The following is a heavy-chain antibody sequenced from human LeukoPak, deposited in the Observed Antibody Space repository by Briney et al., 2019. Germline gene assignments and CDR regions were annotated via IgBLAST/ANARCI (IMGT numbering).Heavy chain of an antibody. V-gene: IGHV4-59*01. CDR1: GGSISSYY. D-gene: IGHD3-22*01. J-gene: IGHJ5*02. Sequence: PSETLSLTCTVSGGSISSYYWSWIRQPPGKGLEWIGYIYYSGSTNYNPSLKSRVTISVDTSKNQFSLKLSSVTAADTAVYYCAGVMIPHRDGFDPWGQGTLVTVSS. CDR3: AGVMIPHRDGFDP. CDR2: IYYSGST.